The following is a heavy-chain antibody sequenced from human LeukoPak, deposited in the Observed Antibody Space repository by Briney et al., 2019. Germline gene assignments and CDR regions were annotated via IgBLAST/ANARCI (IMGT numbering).Heavy chain of an antibody. CDR3: ARDLRLRDYYYYMDV. V-gene: IGHV3-30*02. CDR2: IRYDGSNK. D-gene: IGHD4-17*01. Sequence: GGSLRLSCAASGFTFSSYGMHWVRQAPGKGLEWVAFIRYDGSNKYYADSVKGRFTISRDNSKNTLYLQMNSLRAEDTAVYYCARDLRLRDYYYYMDVWGKGTTVTVSS. CDR1: GFTFSSYG. J-gene: IGHJ6*03.